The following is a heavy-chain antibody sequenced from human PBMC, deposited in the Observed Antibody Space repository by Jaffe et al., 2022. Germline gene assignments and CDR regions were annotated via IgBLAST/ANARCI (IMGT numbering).Heavy chain of an antibody. J-gene: IGHJ3*02. CDR2: ISWNSGSI. CDR1: GFTFDDYA. CDR3: AKDQWDAGNDAFDI. D-gene: IGHD6-13*01. Sequence: EVQLVESGGGLVQPGRSLRLSCAASGFTFDDYAMHWVRQAPGKGLEWVSGISWNSGSIGYADSVKGRFTISRDNAKNSLYLQMNSLRAEDTALYYCAKDQWDAGNDAFDIWGQGTMVTVSS. V-gene: IGHV3-9*01.